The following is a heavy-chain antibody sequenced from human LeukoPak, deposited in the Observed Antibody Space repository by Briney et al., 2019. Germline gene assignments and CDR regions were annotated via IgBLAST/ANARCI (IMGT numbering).Heavy chain of an antibody. CDR3: TTDIVVVPAALYGGAFDI. V-gene: IGHV3-15*01. CDR1: GFTFSNAW. Sequence: PGGSLRLSCAASGFTFSNAWMSWVRQAPGKGLEWVGRIKSKTDGGTTDYAAPVKGRFTISRDDSKNTLYLQMNSLKTEDTAVYYCTTDIVVVPAALYGGAFDIWGQGTMVTVSS. J-gene: IGHJ3*02. D-gene: IGHD2-2*01. CDR2: IKSKTDGGTT.